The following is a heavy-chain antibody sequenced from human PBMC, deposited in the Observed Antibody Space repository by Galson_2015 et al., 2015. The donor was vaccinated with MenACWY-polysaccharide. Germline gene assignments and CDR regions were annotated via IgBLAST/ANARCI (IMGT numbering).Heavy chain of an antibody. J-gene: IGHJ1*01. CDR2: IDPNSGGR. CDR3: ARSSSSTLH. Sequence: SVKVSCKAPGYSFTDYYMHWVRQAPGQGFEWMGWIDPNSGGRNYAQKFQGRVIMTRDTSINTAYMELNRLRSDDTAVYYCARSSSSTLHWGQGTLVTVSS. V-gene: IGHV1-2*02. CDR1: GYSFTDYY. D-gene: IGHD2-2*01.